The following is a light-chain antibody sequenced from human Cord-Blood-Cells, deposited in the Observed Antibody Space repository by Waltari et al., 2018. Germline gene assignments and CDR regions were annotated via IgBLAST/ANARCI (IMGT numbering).Light chain of an antibody. CDR2: DVS. CDR1: SSDAGGYNY. Sequence: QSALTQPASVSVSPGQSITTSCPGTSSDAGGYNYVSWYQQPPGKAPKLTIYDVSNRPSGVSNRFSGSKSGNTASLTISGLQAEDEADYYCSSYTSSSTWVFGGGTKLTVL. CDR3: SSYTSSSTWV. V-gene: IGLV2-14*01. J-gene: IGLJ3*02.